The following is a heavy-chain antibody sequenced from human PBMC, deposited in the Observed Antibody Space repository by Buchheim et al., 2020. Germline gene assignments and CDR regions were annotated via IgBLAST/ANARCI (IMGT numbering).Heavy chain of an antibody. J-gene: IGHJ6*02. Sequence: QVQLVQSGAEVKKPGSSVKVSCKASGGTFSSYAISWVRQAPGQGLEWMGGIIPIFGTANYAQKFQGRVTITADESTSTAYMELSSLRSEDTAVYYCARVIGGSSSMRLGNYYYYGMDVWGQGTT. CDR2: IIPIFGTA. CDR1: GGTFSSYA. V-gene: IGHV1-69*01. D-gene: IGHD6-6*01. CDR3: ARVIGGSSSMRLGNYYYYGMDV.